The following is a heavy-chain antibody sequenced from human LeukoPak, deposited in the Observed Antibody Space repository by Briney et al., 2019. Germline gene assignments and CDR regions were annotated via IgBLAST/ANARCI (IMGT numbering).Heavy chain of an antibody. CDR3: ASGPYVGGYYFDY. D-gene: IGHD3-16*01. V-gene: IGHV1-46*03. CDR2: INPSGGST. Sequence: ASVKVSCKASGYTFTVYYMHWVRQAPGQGLEWMGIINPSGGSTSYAQKFQGRVTMTRDTSTSTVYMDLSSLRSEDTAVYYCASGPYVGGYYFDYWGQGTLVTVSS. CDR1: GYTFTVYY. J-gene: IGHJ4*02.